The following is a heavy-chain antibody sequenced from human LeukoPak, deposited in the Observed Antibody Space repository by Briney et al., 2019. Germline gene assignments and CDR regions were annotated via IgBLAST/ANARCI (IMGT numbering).Heavy chain of an antibody. J-gene: IGHJ3*02. CDR2: VHLDGRT. D-gene: IGHD6-6*01. Sequence: PSGTLSLICGVSGGSIRSTNWWTWVRQPPGKGLEWIGEVHLDGRTNYSPSLQSRLAMSVDFSENHISLELTSVTAADTAVYYCARDGGDLAALAAFDIWGQGTMVTVSS. V-gene: IGHV4-4*02. CDR3: ARDGGDLAALAAFDI. CDR1: GGSIRSTNW.